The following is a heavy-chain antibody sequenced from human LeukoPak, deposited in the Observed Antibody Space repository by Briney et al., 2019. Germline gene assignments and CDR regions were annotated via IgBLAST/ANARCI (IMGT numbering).Heavy chain of an antibody. V-gene: IGHV1-2*02. CDR3: ARNGDYFGSGTLVFFDS. CDR2: INPNSGGT. CDR1: GYTLTGYY. Sequence: ASVKVSCKASGYTLTGYYMHWVRQAPGQGLEWMGWINPNSGGTNYAQKFQGRVTITRDTSINTAYMELSSLRSDDTAVYYCARNGDYFGSGTLVFFDSWGQGTLVTVSS. D-gene: IGHD3-10*01. J-gene: IGHJ4*02.